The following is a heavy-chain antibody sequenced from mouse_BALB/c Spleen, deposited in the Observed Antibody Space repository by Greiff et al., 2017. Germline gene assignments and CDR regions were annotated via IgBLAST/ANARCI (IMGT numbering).Heavy chain of an antibody. Sequence: VQLQQSGAELARPGASVKMSCKASGYTFTSYTMHWVKQRPGQGLEWIGYINPSSGYTNYNQKFKDKATLTADKSSSTAYMQLSSLTSEDSAVYYCARNTARAAWFAYWGQGTLVTVSA. J-gene: IGHJ3*01. CDR2: INPSSGYT. CDR1: GYTFTSYT. D-gene: IGHD3-1*01. V-gene: IGHV1-4*01. CDR3: ARNTARAAWFAY.